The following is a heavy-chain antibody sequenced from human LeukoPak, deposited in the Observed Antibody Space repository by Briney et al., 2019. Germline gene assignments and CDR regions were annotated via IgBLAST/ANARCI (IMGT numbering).Heavy chain of an antibody. Sequence: GGSLRLSCAASGFTFSSYSMNWVRQAPGKGLEWVSSISSSSSYIYYADSVKGRFIISRDNAKNSLYLQMNSLRAEDTAVYYCARAAGGKVPDDYWGQGTLVTVSS. CDR1: GFTFSSYS. CDR3: ARAAGGKVPDDY. J-gene: IGHJ4*02. V-gene: IGHV3-21*04. CDR2: ISSSSSYI.